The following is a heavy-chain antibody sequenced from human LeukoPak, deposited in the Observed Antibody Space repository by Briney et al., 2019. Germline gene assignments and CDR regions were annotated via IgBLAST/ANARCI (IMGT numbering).Heavy chain of an antibody. D-gene: IGHD3-22*01. Sequence: SVKVSCKASGYTFTGYYMHWVRPAPGQGLEWMGWINPNSGGTNYAQKFQGRVTMTRDTSISTAYIELSRLRSDDTAVYYCARDLIEYYDRSGLVDYWGQGTLVTVSS. CDR3: ARDLIEYYDRSGLVDY. V-gene: IGHV1-2*02. J-gene: IGHJ4*02. CDR1: GYTFTGYY. CDR2: INPNSGGT.